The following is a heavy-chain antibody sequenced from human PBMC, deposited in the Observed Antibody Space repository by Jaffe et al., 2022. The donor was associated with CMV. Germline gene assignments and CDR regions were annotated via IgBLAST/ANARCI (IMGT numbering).Heavy chain of an antibody. D-gene: IGHD2-15*01. CDR3: ATSNLGYCIRA. J-gene: IGHJ5*02. CDR2: IHHSGST. CDR1: GGSIIDADW. Sequence: QVQLQESGPGLMKTSETLSLTCVVSGGSIIDADWCHWVRQSPGKGLEWIGEIHHSGSTNYNPSLKSRVTMSIDKSRNQFSLNLNSVTAADTAVYYCATSNLGYCIRAWGQGTLVTVSS. V-gene: IGHV4-4*02.